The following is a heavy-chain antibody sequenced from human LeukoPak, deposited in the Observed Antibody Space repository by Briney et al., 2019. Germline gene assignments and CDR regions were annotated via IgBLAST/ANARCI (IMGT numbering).Heavy chain of an antibody. CDR3: ASSMIVVVQAWGAFDI. Sequence: SEALSLTCTVSAGSISSSNYYWGWIRQPPGKGLEWIGSIYYSGRTYYNPSLESRVTISVDTSKNQFSLKLSSVTAADTAVYYCASSMIVVVQAWGAFDIWGQGTMVTVSS. CDR1: AGSISSSNYY. J-gene: IGHJ3*02. CDR2: IYYSGRT. V-gene: IGHV4-39*07. D-gene: IGHD3-22*01.